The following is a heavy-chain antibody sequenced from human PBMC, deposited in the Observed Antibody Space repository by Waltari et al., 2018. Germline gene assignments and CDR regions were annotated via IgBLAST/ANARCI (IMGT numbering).Heavy chain of an antibody. V-gene: IGHV3-48*04. J-gene: IGHJ4*02. CDR3: ARRLDY. CDR1: GFTFNNYT. Sequence: EVQLVESGGGLVQPGGSLRRSCAASGFTFNNYTMNWVRQGPGKGLEWVSYISSDNTVYYADSVKGRFTISRDNAKNSVYLQMNSLRAEDTAVYFCARRLDYWGQGTLVTVSS. D-gene: IGHD2-21*02. CDR2: ISSDNTV.